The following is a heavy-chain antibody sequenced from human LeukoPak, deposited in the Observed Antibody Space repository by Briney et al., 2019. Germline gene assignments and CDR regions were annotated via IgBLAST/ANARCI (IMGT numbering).Heavy chain of an antibody. Sequence: GGSLRLSCAASGFTFSSYAMHWVRQAPGKGLEWVAVISYDGSNKYYADSVKGRVTISRDNSKNTLYLQMNSLRAEDTAVYYCARAFGYSYGPEGDYWGQGTLVTVSS. CDR1: GFTFSSYA. V-gene: IGHV3-30-3*01. CDR2: ISYDGSNK. J-gene: IGHJ4*02. CDR3: ARAFGYSYGPEGDY. D-gene: IGHD5-18*01.